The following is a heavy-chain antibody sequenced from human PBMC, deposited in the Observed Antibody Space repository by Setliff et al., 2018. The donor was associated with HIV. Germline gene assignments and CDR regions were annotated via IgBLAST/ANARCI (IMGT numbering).Heavy chain of an antibody. J-gene: IGHJ4*02. CDR1: GGSISSGGYY. V-gene: IGHV4-31*03. CDR2: IYYSGST. CDR3: ARGPFVLRFLERLVYFDY. Sequence: SETLSLTCTVSGGSISSGGYYWNWIRQHPGKGLEWIGYIYYSGSTYYNPSLKSRVTISVDTSKNQFSLKLSSVTAADTAIYYCARGPFVLRFLERLVYFDYWGQGKLVTVSS. D-gene: IGHD3-3*01.